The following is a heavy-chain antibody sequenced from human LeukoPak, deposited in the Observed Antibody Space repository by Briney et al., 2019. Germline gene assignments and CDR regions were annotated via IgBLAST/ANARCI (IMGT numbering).Heavy chain of an antibody. CDR1: GGTFSSYA. Sequence: GASVKVSCKASGGTFSSYAISWVRQAPGQGLEWMGGIIPIFGTANYAQKFQGRVTITADESTSTAYMELSSLRSEDTAVYYCAREISFGESPFDYWGQGTLVTVSS. CDR3: AREISFGESPFDY. D-gene: IGHD3-10*01. V-gene: IGHV1-69*13. CDR2: IIPIFGTA. J-gene: IGHJ4*02.